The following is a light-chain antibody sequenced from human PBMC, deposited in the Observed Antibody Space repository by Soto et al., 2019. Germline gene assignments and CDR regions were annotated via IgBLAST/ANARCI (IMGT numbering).Light chain of an antibody. CDR3: QQSSSTPYT. Sequence: DIQMTQSPSSLSASVGDRVTITCRASRTINNFLSWFQQKPGKPPKLLIYGASRLHSGVPSRFSGSGSGTDFLLTISDLQAEDVASYFCQQSSSTPYTFGQATKLELK. V-gene: IGKV1-39*01. CDR2: GAS. J-gene: IGKJ2*01. CDR1: RTINNF.